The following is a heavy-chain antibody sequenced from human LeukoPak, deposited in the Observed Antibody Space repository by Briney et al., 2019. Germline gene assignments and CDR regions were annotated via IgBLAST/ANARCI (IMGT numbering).Heavy chain of an antibody. CDR1: GGSFSAYY. J-gene: IGHJ4*02. Sequence: SETLSLTCAVYGGSFSAYYWSWIRQPPGKRLEWMGDINHSGSTNYNPSLNSRVTMSADTSKNQFSLKLSSVTAADTAVYYCARLTVSYFFDYWGQGTLVTVPS. D-gene: IGHD4-11*01. CDR2: INHSGST. CDR3: ARLTVSYFFDY. V-gene: IGHV4-34*01.